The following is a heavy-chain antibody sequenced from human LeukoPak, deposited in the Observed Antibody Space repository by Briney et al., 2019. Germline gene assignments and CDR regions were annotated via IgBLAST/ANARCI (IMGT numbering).Heavy chain of an antibody. Sequence: GGSLRLSCAASGFTFDDYAMHWVRQAPGKGVEWVSGISWNSVNIGYADSVKGRFTISRDNAKNSLYLQMNSLRPEDTALYYCVKDISGSYYGNDDFDVWGQGTMVTVSS. J-gene: IGHJ3*01. D-gene: IGHD1-26*01. CDR3: VKDISGSYYGNDDFDV. CDR2: ISWNSVNI. CDR1: GFTFDDYA. V-gene: IGHV3-9*01.